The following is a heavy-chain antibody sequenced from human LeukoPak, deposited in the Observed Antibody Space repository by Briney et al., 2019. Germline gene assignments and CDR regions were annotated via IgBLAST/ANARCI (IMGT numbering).Heavy chain of an antibody. CDR3: ARGQFFYGWGMDV. CDR1: DYTFTSYG. D-gene: IGHD2/OR15-2a*01. J-gene: IGHJ6*02. V-gene: IGHV1-18*01. CDR2: ISAYNGNT. Sequence: ASVKVSCKGSDYTFTSYGISWVRQAPGQGLEWMGWISAYNGNTNYAQKLQGRVTMSTDTSTSTAYMELRSLRSDDTAVYYCARGQFFYGWGMDVWGQGTTVTVS.